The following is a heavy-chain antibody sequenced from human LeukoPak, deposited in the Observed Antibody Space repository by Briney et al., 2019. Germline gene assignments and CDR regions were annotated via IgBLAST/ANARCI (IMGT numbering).Heavy chain of an antibody. CDR2: INHSAST. CDR1: GGSFSGYY. CDR3: ARGPRCNGCSSTSWNDY. Sequence: PSETLSLTCAVYGGSFSGYYWSWIRQPPGKGLEWIGEINHSASTNYNPSLKSRVTISVDTSKNQFSLKLSSVTAADTAAYYCARGPRCNGCSSTSWNDYWGQGTLVTVSS. D-gene: IGHD2-2*01. V-gene: IGHV4-34*01. J-gene: IGHJ4*02.